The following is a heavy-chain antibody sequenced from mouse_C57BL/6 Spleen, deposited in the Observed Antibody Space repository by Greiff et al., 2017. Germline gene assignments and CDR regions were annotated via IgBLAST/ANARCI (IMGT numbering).Heavy chain of an antibody. J-gene: IGHJ4*01. V-gene: IGHV1-54*01. CDR2: INPGSGGT. Sequence: VMLVESGAELVRPGTSVKVSCKASGYAFTNYLIEWVKQRPGQGLEWIGVINPGSGGTNYNEKFKGKATLTADKSSSTAYMQLSSLTSEDSAVYFCARSKETMDYWGQGTSVTVSS. CDR1: GYAFTNYL. CDR3: ARSKETMDY.